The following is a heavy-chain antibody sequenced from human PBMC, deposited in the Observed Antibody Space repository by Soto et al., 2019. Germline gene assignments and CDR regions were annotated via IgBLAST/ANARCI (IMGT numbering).Heavy chain of an antibody. CDR1: GASISNGDYS. J-gene: IGHJ5*01. CDR3: ARGREGPFFDF. CDR2: IYSSGRS. Sequence: PSETLSLTCAVSGASISNGDYSWSWIRQPPGRALEWIGYIYSSGRSDYNPSLKSRVTISIDRSKNQFSLRLTSVTAADAAVYYCARGREGPFFDFWGQGALVT. V-gene: IGHV4-30-2*01.